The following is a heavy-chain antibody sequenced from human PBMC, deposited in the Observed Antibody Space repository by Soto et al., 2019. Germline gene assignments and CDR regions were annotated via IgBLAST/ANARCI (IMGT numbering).Heavy chain of an antibody. CDR3: ARPSCGGDCYSPVY. V-gene: IGHV3-48*01. Sequence: SVKGRFTISRDNAKNSLYLQMNSLRAEDTAVYYCARPSCGGDCYSPVYCGQGTRVTVSS. D-gene: IGHD2-21*02. J-gene: IGHJ4*02.